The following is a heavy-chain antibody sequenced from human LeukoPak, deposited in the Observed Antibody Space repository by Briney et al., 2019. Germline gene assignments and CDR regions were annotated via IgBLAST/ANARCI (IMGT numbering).Heavy chain of an antibody. CDR3: ARATSSSGWYRGPDY. CDR1: GGSFSCYY. V-gene: IGHV4-34*01. J-gene: IGHJ4*02. Sequence: SETLSLTCAVYGGSFSCYYWSWIRQPPGKGLEWIGEINHSGSTNYNPSLKSRVTISVDTSKNQFSLKLSSVTAADTAVSYCARATSSSGWYRGPDYWGEGTLVTVSS. CDR2: INHSGST. D-gene: IGHD6-19*01.